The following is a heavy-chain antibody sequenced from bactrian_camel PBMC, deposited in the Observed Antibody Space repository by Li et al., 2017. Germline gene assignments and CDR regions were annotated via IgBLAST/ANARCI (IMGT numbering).Heavy chain of an antibody. Sequence: VQLVESGGGSVQAGGSLRLSCAASGSTYRRECMGWFRQAPGKLREDVATIHIGSNDITYAADSVKGRFTINKDDAKNTLALQMNSLKPEDTAMYYCAATPGTIEFSDSWYELGYWAQGTQVTVS. CDR1: GSTYRREC. D-gene: IGHD2*01. CDR3: AATPGTIEFSDSWYELGY. J-gene: IGHJ6*01. CDR2: IHIGSNDIT. V-gene: IGHV3S31*01.